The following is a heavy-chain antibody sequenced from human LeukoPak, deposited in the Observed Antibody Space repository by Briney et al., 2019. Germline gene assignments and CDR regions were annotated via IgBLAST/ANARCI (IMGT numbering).Heavy chain of an antibody. CDR2: ISGSGCST. CDR1: GFTFSSYA. V-gene: IGHV3-23*01. Sequence: GGSLRLSCAASGFTFSSYAMSLVPQAPGKGLEWVSAISGSGCSTYYADSVKGRFTISRDNSKNTLYLQMNNLRAEDTAVYYCAKDSTYYYDSSGYPYFDYWGQGTLVTVSS. D-gene: IGHD3-22*01. CDR3: AKDSTYYYDSSGYPYFDY. J-gene: IGHJ4*02.